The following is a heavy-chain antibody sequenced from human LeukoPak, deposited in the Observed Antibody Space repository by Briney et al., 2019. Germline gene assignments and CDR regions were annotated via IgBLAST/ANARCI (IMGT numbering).Heavy chain of an antibody. Sequence: GASVKVSCKASGYTFTSYDINWVRQTTGQGLEWVGWMNPNSGNTGYAQKFQGRVTMTRNTSISTAYMELSSLRSEDTAVYYCARGFTRQLVLAGYWGQGTLVTVSS. V-gene: IGHV1-8*01. CDR2: MNPNSGNT. CDR3: ARGFTRQLVLAGY. D-gene: IGHD6-6*01. CDR1: GYTFTSYD. J-gene: IGHJ4*02.